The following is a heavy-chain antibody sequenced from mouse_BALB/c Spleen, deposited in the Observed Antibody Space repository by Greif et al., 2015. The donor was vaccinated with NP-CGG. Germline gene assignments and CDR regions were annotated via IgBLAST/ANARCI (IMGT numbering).Heavy chain of an antibody. CDR3: ARGGTGFDY. D-gene: IGHD3-3*01. CDR2: ISDGGSYT. CDR1: GFTFSDYY. Sequence: EVQLVESGGGLVKPGGSLKLSRAASGFTFSDYYMYWVRQTPEKRLEWVATISDGGSYTYYPDSVKGRFTISRDNAKNNQYLQMSSLKSEDTAMYYCARGGTGFDYWGQDTTLTVSS. V-gene: IGHV5-4*02. J-gene: IGHJ2*01.